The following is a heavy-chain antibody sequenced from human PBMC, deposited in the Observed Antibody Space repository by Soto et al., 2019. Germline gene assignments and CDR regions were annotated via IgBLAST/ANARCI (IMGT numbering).Heavy chain of an antibody. J-gene: IGHJ4*02. Sequence: QVQLQESGPGLVKPSQTLSLTCTVSGGSISSGGYYWSWIRQHPGKGLEWIGYIYYSGSTYYNPSLKSRVTISVYTSKNQFSLKLSSVTAADTAVYYCARVSYCGGDFYSYYFDYWGQGTLVTVSS. CDR1: GGSISSGGYY. CDR2: IYYSGST. V-gene: IGHV4-31*03. D-gene: IGHD2-21*02. CDR3: ARVSYCGGDFYSYYFDY.